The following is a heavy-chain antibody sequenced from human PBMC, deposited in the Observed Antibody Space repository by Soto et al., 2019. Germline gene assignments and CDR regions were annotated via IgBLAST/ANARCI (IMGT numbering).Heavy chain of an antibody. CDR2: INPNSGGT. J-gene: IGHJ5*02. Sequence: GASVKVSCKASGYTFTGYYMHWVRQAPGQGLEWMGWINPNSGGTNYAQKFQGWVTMTRDTSISTAYMELSRLRSDDTAVYYCARDVYGGSYRNWFDPWGQGTLVTVSS. V-gene: IGHV1-2*04. CDR3: ARDVYGGSYRNWFDP. CDR1: GYTFTGYY. D-gene: IGHD1-26*01.